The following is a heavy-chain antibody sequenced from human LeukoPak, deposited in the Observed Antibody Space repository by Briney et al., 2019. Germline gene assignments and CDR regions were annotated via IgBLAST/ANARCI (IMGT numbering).Heavy chain of an antibody. D-gene: IGHD3-3*01. V-gene: IGHV3-48*01. CDR3: ARDLTGRGGDFWSGYYTGHYFDY. CDR1: GLTFSSYS. J-gene: IGHJ4*02. CDR2: ISSSSSTI. Sequence: GGSLRLSCAASGLTFSSYSMNWVRQAPGKGLEWVSYISSSSSTIYYADSVKGRFTISRDNAKNSLYLQMNSLRAEDTAVYYCARDLTGRGGDFWSGYYTGHYFDYWGQGTLVTVSS.